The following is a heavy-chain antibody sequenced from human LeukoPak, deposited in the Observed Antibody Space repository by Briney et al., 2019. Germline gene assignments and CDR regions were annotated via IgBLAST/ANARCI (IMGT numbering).Heavy chain of an antibody. CDR3: AIELLGTGYLGYFDY. CDR1: EFSVNNNY. D-gene: IGHD3/OR15-3a*01. J-gene: IGHJ4*02. CDR2: MDNFGIK. Sequence: GGSLRLSCAASEFSVNNNYVDWVRQAPGKGLEWVASMDNFGIKYYAASVQGRFTISRDNSKNTLYLQMNSLRAEDTAVYYCAIELLGTGYLGYFDYWGQGTLVTVSS. V-gene: IGHV3-66*03.